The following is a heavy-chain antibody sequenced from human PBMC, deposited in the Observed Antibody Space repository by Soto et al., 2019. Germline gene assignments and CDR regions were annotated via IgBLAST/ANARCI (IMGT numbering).Heavy chain of an antibody. CDR3: CGGSSSSDY. CDR1: GFTFSSYA. J-gene: IGHJ4*02. D-gene: IGHD6-6*01. CDR2: ISYDGSNK. Sequence: GGSLRLSCAASGFTFSSYAMHWVRQAPGKGLEWVAVISYDGSNKYYADSVKGRFTISRDNSKNTLYLQMNSLRAEDTAVYYCCGGSSSSDYWGQGTLVTVSS. V-gene: IGHV3-30-3*01.